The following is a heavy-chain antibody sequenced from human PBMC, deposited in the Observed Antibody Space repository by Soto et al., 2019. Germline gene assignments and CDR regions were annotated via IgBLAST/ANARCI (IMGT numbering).Heavy chain of an antibody. CDR3: ARVGAYCGGDCYSGPEYYFDY. V-gene: IGHV1-69*02. CDR2: IIPILGIA. D-gene: IGHD2-21*02. J-gene: IGHJ4*02. CDR1: GGTFSSYT. Sequence: QVQLVQSGAEVKKPGSSVKVSCKASGGTFSSYTISWVQQAPGQGLEWMGRIIPILGIANYAQKFQGRVTITADKSTSTAYMELSSLRSEDTAVYYCARVGAYCGGDCYSGPEYYFDYWGQGTLVTVSS.